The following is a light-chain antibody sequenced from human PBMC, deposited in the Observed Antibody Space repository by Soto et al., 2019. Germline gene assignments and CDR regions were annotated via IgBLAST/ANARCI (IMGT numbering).Light chain of an antibody. Sequence: EIVLTQFPATLSLPPGGRATLSCWASQSIGTSLAWYQQRPGQAPRLLIYDASSRATGTPARFGGSGSVTDFTLTISSLEPEDSAVYYCQQRTSWPLTFGGGTKV. CDR2: DAS. CDR3: QQRTSWPLT. CDR1: QSIGTS. V-gene: IGKV3-11*01. J-gene: IGKJ4*01.